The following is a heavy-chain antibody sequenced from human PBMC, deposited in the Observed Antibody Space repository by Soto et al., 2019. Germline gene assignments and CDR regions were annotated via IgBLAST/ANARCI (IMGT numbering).Heavy chain of an antibody. J-gene: IGHJ4*02. CDR3: ARGEGSGYYYRREPYYFDY. Sequence: QVQLVQSGAEVKKPGSSVKVSCKASGGTFSSYAISWVRQAPGQGLEWMGGIIPIFGTANYAQKFQGRVTITADEYTSTAYMELSSLRSEDTAVYYCARGEGSGYYYRREPYYFDYWGQGTLVTVSS. D-gene: IGHD3-22*01. CDR1: GGTFSSYA. CDR2: IIPIFGTA. V-gene: IGHV1-69*01.